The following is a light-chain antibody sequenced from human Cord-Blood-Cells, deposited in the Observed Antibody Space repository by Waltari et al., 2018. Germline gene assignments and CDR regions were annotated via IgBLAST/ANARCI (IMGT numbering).Light chain of an antibody. J-gene: IGKJ5*01. Sequence: EIVLTQSPATLSLSPGERATLSCRASQSFSSYLAWYQQTPGQAPRLLIYDASNRATGIPARFSGSGSGTDFTLTISSLEPEDFAVYYCQQRSNWAITFGQGTRLEIK. CDR2: DAS. CDR1: QSFSSY. CDR3: QQRSNWAIT. V-gene: IGKV3-11*01.